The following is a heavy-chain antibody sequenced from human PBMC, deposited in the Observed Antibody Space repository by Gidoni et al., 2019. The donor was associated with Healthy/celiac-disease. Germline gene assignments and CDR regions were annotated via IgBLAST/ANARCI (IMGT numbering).Heavy chain of an antibody. Sequence: QVQLQQWGAGLLKPSETLSLICAVYAGSFRGYYWHWIRQPPGKGLEWIGEINHSGSTNYNPSLKSRVTISVDTSKTQFSLKLSSVTAADTAVYFCARGKVNYYYGSGSSQTRKYFDYWGQGTLVTISS. CDR2: INHSGST. D-gene: IGHD3-10*01. CDR1: AGSFRGYY. V-gene: IGHV4-34*01. J-gene: IGHJ4*02. CDR3: ARGKVNYYYGSGSSQTRKYFDY.